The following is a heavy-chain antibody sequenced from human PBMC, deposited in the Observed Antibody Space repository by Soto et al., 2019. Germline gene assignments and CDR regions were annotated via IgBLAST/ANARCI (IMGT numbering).Heavy chain of an antibody. V-gene: IGHV1-69*01. CDR2: IIPIFGTA. J-gene: IGHJ3*02. D-gene: IGHD3-22*01. Sequence: VKVSCKASGGTFSSYAISWVRQAPGQGLEWMGGIIPIFGTANYAQKFQGRVAITADESTSTAYMELSSLRSEDTAVYYCARAPGYSAAFDIWGQGTMVTVSS. CDR1: GGTFSSYA. CDR3: ARAPGYSAAFDI.